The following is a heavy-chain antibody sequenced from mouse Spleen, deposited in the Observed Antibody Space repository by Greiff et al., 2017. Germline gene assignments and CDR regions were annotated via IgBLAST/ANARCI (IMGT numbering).Heavy chain of an antibody. J-gene: IGHJ3*01. CDR3: TLDGYYPFAY. Sequence: VQLQQSGAELVRSGASVKLSCTASGFNIKDYYMHWVKQRPEQGLEWIGWIDPENGDTEYAPKFQGKATMTADTSSNTAYLQLSSLTSEDTAVYYCTLDGYYPFAYWGQGTLVTVSA. CDR1: GFNIKDYY. CDR2: IDPENGDT. D-gene: IGHD2-3*01. V-gene: IGHV14-4*02.